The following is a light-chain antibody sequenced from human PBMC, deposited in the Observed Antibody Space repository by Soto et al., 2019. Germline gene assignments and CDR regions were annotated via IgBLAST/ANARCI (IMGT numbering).Light chain of an antibody. CDR1: SSDVGNYNL. J-gene: IGLJ1*01. CDR3: QSYDSSLSGSEV. Sequence: QSVLAQPASVSGSPGQSITISCTGTSSDVGNYNLVSWYQQHPGKAPKLMIYEGSKRPSGVSNRFSGSKSGNTASLTISILQAEDEADYYCQSYDSSLSGSEVFGTGTKVTVL. CDR2: EGS. V-gene: IGLV2-14*02.